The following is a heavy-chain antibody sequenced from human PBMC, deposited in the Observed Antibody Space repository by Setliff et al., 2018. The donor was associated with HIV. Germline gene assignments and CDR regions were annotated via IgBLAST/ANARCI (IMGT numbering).Heavy chain of an antibody. J-gene: IGHJ4*02. D-gene: IGHD2-2*01. CDR2: IFYSGST. CDR3: ARNPAGTPARIDY. CDR1: GGSISSHY. Sequence: SETLSLTCTVSGGSISSHYWSWIRQPPGKGLEWIGYIFYSGSTNYNPSLKSRVTISVDTSKNQFSLKLSSVTAADTAVYYCARNPAGTPARIDYWGRGTLVTSPQ. V-gene: IGHV4-59*11.